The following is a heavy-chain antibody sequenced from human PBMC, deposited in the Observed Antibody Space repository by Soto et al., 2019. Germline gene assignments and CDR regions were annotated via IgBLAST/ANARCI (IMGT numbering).Heavy chain of an antibody. J-gene: IGHJ3*02. CDR2: IKSKTDGGTT. CDR1: GFTFSNAW. D-gene: IGHD3-10*01. V-gene: IGHV3-15*01. CDR3: TTDALYYYCSMRAFDI. Sequence: EVQLVESGGGLVKPGGSLRLSCAASGFTFSNAWMSWVRQAPGKGLEWVGRIKSKTDGGTTDYAAPVKGRFTISRDDSKNTQYLQMNSLKTEDTAVYYCTTDALYYYCSMRAFDIWGQGTMVTVSS.